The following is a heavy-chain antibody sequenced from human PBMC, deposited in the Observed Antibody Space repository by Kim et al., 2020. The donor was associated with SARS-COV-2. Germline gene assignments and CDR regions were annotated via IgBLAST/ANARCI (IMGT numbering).Heavy chain of an antibody. CDR3: ARVMEVPAATRRTAMVTRYFDY. J-gene: IGHJ4*02. CDR2: INHSGST. D-gene: IGHD5-18*01. Sequence: SETLSLTCAVYGGSFSGYYWSWIRQPPGKGLEWIGEINHSGSTNYNPSLKSRVTISVDTSKNQFSLKLSSVTAADTAVYYCARVMEVPAATRRTAMVTRYFDYWGQGTLVTVSS. CDR1: GGSFSGYY. V-gene: IGHV4-34*01.